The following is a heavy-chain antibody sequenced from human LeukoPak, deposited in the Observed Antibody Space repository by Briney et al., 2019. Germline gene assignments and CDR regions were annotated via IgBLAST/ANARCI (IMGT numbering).Heavy chain of an antibody. V-gene: IGHV4-59*01. D-gene: IGHD3-22*01. CDR2: IYYSGST. CDR3: AREDYYDSSGYSH. Sequence: SETLSLTCIVSGASISSYYWSWIRQPPGKGLEWIGYIYYSGSTNYNPSLKSRVTISVDTSKNQFSLKLSSVTAADTAVYYCAREDYYDSSGYSHWGQGTLVTVSS. J-gene: IGHJ4*02. CDR1: GASISSYY.